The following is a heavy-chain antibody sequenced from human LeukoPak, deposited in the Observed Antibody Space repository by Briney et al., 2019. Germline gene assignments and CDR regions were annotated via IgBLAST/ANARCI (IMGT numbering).Heavy chain of an antibody. CDR1: GGTFSSYA. V-gene: IGHV1-69*13. D-gene: IGHD3-10*01. CDR3: ARVLPLASYYNACFDY. J-gene: IGHJ4*02. CDR2: IIPIFGTA. Sequence: GASVKVSCKASGGTFSSYAISWVRQAPGQGLEWMGGIIPIFGTANYAQKFQGRVTITADESTSTAYMELSSLRSEDTAVYYCARVLPLASYYNACFDYWGQGTLVTVSS.